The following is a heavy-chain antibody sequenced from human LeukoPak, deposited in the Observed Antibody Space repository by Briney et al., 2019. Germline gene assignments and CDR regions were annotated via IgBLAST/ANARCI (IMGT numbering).Heavy chain of an antibody. V-gene: IGHV1-24*01. CDR2: FDPEDGET. D-gene: IGHD3-22*01. CDR3: ARTYYYDSSRKYYFDY. J-gene: IGHJ4*02. Sequence: ASVKVSCKVSGYTLTELSMHWVRQAPGKGLEWMGGFDPEDGETIYAQKFQGRVTITADESTSTAYMELSSLRSEDTAVYYCARTYYYDSSRKYYFDYWGQGTLVTVSS. CDR1: GYTLTELS.